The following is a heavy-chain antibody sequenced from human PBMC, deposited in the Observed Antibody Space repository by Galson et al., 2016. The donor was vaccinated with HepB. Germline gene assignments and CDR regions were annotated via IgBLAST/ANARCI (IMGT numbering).Heavy chain of an antibody. Sequence: SVKVSCKASGYTFSTYGISWVRQAPGQGLEWMGWISAYNVYTNYAQKLQGRVTMTTDTSTSTAYMELRILRSDDTAVYYCARGGEMATIYFDYWGQGTLVTVSS. CDR3: ARGGEMATIYFDY. J-gene: IGHJ4*02. CDR2: ISAYNVYT. V-gene: IGHV1-18*04. D-gene: IGHD5-24*01. CDR1: GYTFSTYG.